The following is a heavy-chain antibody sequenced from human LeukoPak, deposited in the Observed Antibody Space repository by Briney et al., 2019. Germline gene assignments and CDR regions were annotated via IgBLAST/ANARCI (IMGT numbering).Heavy chain of an antibody. V-gene: IGHV5-51*01. D-gene: IGHD3-16*01. CDR1: GYSFTNYW. J-gene: IGHJ4*02. CDR2: IYPGDSDT. Sequence: GESLKISCQVSGYSFTNYWIGWVRQMPGKGLDWMGIIYPGDSDTRYSPSFQGQVTISADKSISTAYLQWSSLKASDTAMYYCARFGDDRHFDYWGQGTLVTVSS. CDR3: ARFGDDRHFDY.